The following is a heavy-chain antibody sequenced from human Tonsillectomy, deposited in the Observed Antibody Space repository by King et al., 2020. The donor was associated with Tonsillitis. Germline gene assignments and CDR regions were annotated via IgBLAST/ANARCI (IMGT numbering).Heavy chain of an antibody. CDR2: ISYDGSNI. D-gene: IGHD6-25*01. Sequence: VQLVVSGGGVVQPGRSLRLPCAASGFTFSSYGMHWVRQAPGKGLEGVAVISYDGSNIYYADYVKGRFTISRDNSKNTLYMQMNSLRAEDTAVYYCAKDSSGNSPFDYWGQGTLVTVSS. CDR1: GFTFSSYG. V-gene: IGHV3-30*18. CDR3: AKDSSGNSPFDY. J-gene: IGHJ4*02.